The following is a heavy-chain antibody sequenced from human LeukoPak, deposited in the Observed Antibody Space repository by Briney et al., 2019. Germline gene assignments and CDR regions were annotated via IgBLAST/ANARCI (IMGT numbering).Heavy chain of an antibody. Sequence: SSETLSLTCAVSGDSISNHIYYWDWIRQTPGKGLEWIGAVYYTGNAYYNPSLKSRVTISVDTSDNRFSLHLGSVNAADTAIYYCARLRALSGHRGAFDIWGQGTLVTVSS. D-gene: IGHD5/OR15-5a*01. CDR1: GDSISNHIYY. V-gene: IGHV4-39*01. CDR3: ARLRALSGHRGAFDI. CDR2: VYYTGNA. J-gene: IGHJ3*02.